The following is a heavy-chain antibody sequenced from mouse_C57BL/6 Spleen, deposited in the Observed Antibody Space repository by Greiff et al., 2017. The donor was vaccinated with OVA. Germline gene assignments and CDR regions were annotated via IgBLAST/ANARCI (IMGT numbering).Heavy chain of an antibody. Sequence: EVKLVESGGDLVKPGGSLKLSCAASGFTFSSYGMSWVRQTPDKRLEWVATISSGGSYTYYPDSVKGRFTISRDNAKNTLYLQMSSLKSEDTAMYYCARDFWGQGTLVTVSA. J-gene: IGHJ3*01. CDR3: ARDF. CDR2: ISSGGSYT. CDR1: GFTFSSYG. V-gene: IGHV5-6*01.